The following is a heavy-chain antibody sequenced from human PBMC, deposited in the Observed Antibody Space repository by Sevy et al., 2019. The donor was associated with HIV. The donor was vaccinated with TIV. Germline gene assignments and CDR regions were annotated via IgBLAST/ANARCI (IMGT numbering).Heavy chain of an antibody. J-gene: IGHJ3*02. CDR2: IYTSGST. Sequence: SETLSLTCTVSGGSISSGNYYGSWIRQTAGKGLEWIGRIYTSGSTNYNPSLKSRVTISVDTSKNQFSLKLSSVTAADTAVYYCARGGGNSFLDAFDIWGQGTMVTVSS. V-gene: IGHV4-61*02. D-gene: IGHD2-21*02. CDR1: GGSISSGNYY. CDR3: ARGGGNSFLDAFDI.